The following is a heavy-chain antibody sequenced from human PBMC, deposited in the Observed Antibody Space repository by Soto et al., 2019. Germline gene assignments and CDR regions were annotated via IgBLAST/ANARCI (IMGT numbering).Heavy chain of an antibody. J-gene: IGHJ4*02. V-gene: IGHV1-3*01. CDR3: AREGLAAGEVYYFDY. D-gene: IGHD6-13*01. Sequence: ASVKVSCKASGYTFTSYAMHWVRQAPGQRLEWMGWINAGNGNTKYSQKFQGRVTITRDTSASTAYMELSSLRSEDTAVYYCAREGLAAGEVYYFDYWGQGTLVTVSS. CDR2: INAGNGNT. CDR1: GYTFTSYA.